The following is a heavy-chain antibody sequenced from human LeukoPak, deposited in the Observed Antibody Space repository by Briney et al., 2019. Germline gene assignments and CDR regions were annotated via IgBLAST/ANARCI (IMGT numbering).Heavy chain of an antibody. CDR2: IDYSGGT. Sequence: PSETLSLTCTVSGGSISSYYWSWMRQPPGEGLEWIGFIDYSGGTNYNPSLRNRLSISVDTSKNQFSLRLSSVTAADTAVYYCARLQVGATFDYWGQGTLVTVSS. CDR3: ARLQVGATFDY. D-gene: IGHD1-26*01. J-gene: IGHJ4*02. CDR1: GGSISSYY. V-gene: IGHV4-59*08.